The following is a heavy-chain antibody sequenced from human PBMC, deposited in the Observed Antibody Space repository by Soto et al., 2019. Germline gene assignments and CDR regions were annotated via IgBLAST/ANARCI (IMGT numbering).Heavy chain of an antibody. CDR2: ISYDGSNK. V-gene: IGHV3-30*18. CDR1: GFTFSSYG. Sequence: GGSLRLSCAASGFTFSSYGMHWVRQAPGKGLEWVAVISYDGSNKYYADSVKGRFTISRDNPKNTLYLQMNSLRAEDTAVYYCAKGSGSTVTRSYHFDYWGQGTLITVSS. CDR3: AKGSGSTVTRSYHFDY. J-gene: IGHJ4*02. D-gene: IGHD4-17*01.